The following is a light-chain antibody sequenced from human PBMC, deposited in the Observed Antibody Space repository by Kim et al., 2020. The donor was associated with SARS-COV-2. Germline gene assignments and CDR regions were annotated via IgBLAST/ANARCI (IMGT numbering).Light chain of an antibody. J-gene: IGLJ2*01. CDR1: KLGDKY. Sequence: VSPGQTASISCSGDKLGDKYACWYQQKPGQSPVLVIYQDSKRPSGIPERFSGSNSGNTATLTISGTQAMDEADYYCQAWDSSTVVFGGGTQLTVL. CDR2: QDS. CDR3: QAWDSSTVV. V-gene: IGLV3-1*01.